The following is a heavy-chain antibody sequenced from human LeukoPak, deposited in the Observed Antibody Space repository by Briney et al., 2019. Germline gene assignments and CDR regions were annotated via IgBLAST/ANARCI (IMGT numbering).Heavy chain of an antibody. Sequence: GGSLRLSCAASGFTFDDYAMHWVRQAPGKGLEWVSGISWNSGSIGYADSVKGRFTISRDNAKNSLYLQMNSLRAEDTALYYCANDSGSGWFYIDYWGQGTLVTVSS. CDR3: ANDSGSGWFYIDY. D-gene: IGHD6-19*01. V-gene: IGHV3-9*01. CDR1: GFTFDDYA. CDR2: ISWNSGSI. J-gene: IGHJ4*02.